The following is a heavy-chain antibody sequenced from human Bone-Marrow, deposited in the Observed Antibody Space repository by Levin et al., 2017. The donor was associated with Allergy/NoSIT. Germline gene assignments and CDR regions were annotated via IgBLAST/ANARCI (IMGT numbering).Heavy chain of an antibody. V-gene: IGHV4-34*01. CDR1: GGSFSGYY. CDR2: INHSGST. CDR3: ARTLGEFDY. D-gene: IGHD3-16*01. J-gene: IGHJ4*02. Sequence: KSSETLSLTCAVYGGSFSGYYWSWIRQPPGKGLEWIGEINHSGSTNYNPSLKSRVTISVDTSKNQFSLKLSSVTAADTAVYYCARTLGEFDYWGQGTLVTVSS.